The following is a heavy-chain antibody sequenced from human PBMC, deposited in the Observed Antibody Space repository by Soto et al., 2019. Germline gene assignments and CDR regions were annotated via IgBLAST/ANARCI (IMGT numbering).Heavy chain of an antibody. CDR3: AGEGRGMVTGLDY. CDR1: GYTFTSYG. J-gene: IGHJ4*02. Sequence: QVQRVQSGAEVKKPGASVKVSCKASGYTFTSYGISWVRQAPGQGLEWMGWISAYNGNTNYAQKLQSRVTMATDTATSTAYTEPRSVTTDETAVYYCAGEGRGMVTGLDYWGQGTLVTVSS. V-gene: IGHV1-18*01. D-gene: IGHD5-18*01. CDR2: ISAYNGNT.